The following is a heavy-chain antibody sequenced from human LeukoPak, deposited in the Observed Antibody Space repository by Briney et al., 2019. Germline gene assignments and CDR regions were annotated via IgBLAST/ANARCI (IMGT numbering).Heavy chain of an antibody. V-gene: IGHV1-8*01. Sequence: ASVKVSCKASGYTFTSYDINWVRQATGQGLEWMGWMNPNSGNTGYAQKFQGRVTMTRNTSISTAYMELSSLRSEDTAVYYCASEAPPYGYNYRNWFDPWGQGTLVTVSS. J-gene: IGHJ5*02. D-gene: IGHD5-12*01. CDR1: GYTFTSYD. CDR3: ASEAPPYGYNYRNWFDP. CDR2: MNPNSGNT.